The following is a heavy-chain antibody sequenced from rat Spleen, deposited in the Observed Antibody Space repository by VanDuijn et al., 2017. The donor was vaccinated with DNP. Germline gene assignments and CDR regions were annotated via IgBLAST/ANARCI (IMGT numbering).Heavy chain of an antibody. CDR1: GFIFSAYY. CDR3: VRWNSGHFDY. J-gene: IGHJ2*01. V-gene: IGHV5-22*01. Sequence: EVQLVESGGGLVQPGGSLKLSCVVSGFIFSAYYMAWVRQAPAKGLEWVAYIGSPAYAPYYADSVKGRFTISRDNAKSTLYLQMNTLRSEDMATYYCVRWNSGHFDYWGQGVMVTVSS. CDR2: IGSPAYAP. D-gene: IGHD4-3*01.